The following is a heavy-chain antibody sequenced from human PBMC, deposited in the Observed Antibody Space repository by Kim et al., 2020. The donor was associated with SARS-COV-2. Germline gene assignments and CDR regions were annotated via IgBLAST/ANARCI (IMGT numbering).Heavy chain of an antibody. Sequence: AESGGGLFTSTGENSKNTVYLQMNSLRAEDTAVYYCARDGSGSYFSGFDPWGQGTLVTVSS. CDR3: ARDGSGSYFSGFDP. J-gene: IGHJ5*02. V-gene: IGHV3-30*01. D-gene: IGHD3-10*01.